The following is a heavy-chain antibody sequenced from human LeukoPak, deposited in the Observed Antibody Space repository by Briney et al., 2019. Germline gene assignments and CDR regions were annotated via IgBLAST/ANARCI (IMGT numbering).Heavy chain of an antibody. V-gene: IGHV3-64D*06. CDR2: ISNNGGSS. CDR1: GFTFSSYA. CDR3: VKDSGTSSWSAYNWFDP. Sequence: GGSLRLSCSASGFTFSSYAMHWVRQAQGKGLEYVSVISNNGGSSYYADSVKGRFTISRDNSKNTLYLQMSSLRPEDTAVYYCVKDSGTSSWSAYNWFDPWGQGTLVTVSS. D-gene: IGHD6-13*01. J-gene: IGHJ5*02.